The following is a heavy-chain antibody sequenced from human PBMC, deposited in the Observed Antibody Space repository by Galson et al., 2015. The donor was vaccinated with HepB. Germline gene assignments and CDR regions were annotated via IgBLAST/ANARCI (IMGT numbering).Heavy chain of an antibody. V-gene: IGHV1-24*01. CDR1: GGTFSSYA. J-gene: IGHJ5*02. D-gene: IGHD1-26*01. CDR2: FDPEDGET. Sequence: SVKVSCKASGGTFSSYAISWVRQAPGQGLEWMGGFDPEDGETIYAQKFQGRVTMTEDTSTDTAYMELSSLRSEDTAVYYCATVGDYHWFDPWGQGTLVTVSS. CDR3: ATVGDYHWFDP.